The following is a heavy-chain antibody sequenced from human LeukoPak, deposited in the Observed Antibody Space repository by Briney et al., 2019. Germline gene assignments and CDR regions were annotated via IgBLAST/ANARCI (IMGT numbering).Heavy chain of an antibody. CDR3: AKGARGYRVAAAFPDY. V-gene: IGHV3-23*01. CDR1: GFTFSSYA. CDR2: ISGSGGST. J-gene: IGHJ4*02. D-gene: IGHD6-13*01. Sequence: SGGSLRLSCAASGFTFSSYAMSWVRQAPGKGLEWVSAISGSGGSTYYADSVKGRFTISRDNSKNTLYLQMNSLRAEDTAVYYCAKGARGYRVAAAFPDYWGQGTLVTVSS.